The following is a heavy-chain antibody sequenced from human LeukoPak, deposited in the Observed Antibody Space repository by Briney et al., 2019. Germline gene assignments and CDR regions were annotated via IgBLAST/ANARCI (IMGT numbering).Heavy chain of an antibody. CDR2: INTNGGST. D-gene: IGHD6-6*01. CDR1: GFTFSNYA. V-gene: IGHV3-23*05. CDR3: AKRVPYSSSTVYFDS. Sequence: GGSLRLSCAASGFTFSNYAMSWVRQAPGQGLEWVSVINTNGGSTYHADSVKGRFTISRDNSKNTLYLQMNSLRAEDTAVYYCAKRVPYSSSTVYFDSWGQGTLVVVSS. J-gene: IGHJ4*02.